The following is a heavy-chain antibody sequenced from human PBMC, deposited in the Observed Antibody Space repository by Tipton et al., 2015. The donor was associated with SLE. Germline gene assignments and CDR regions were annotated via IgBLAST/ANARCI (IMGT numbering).Heavy chain of an antibody. CDR2: INHSGST. CDR3: ARGMLTWRGAIVGVDV. J-gene: IGHJ6*02. V-gene: IGHV4-34*01. Sequence: TLSLTCAVYGGSFRGNYWIWFRQPPGKGLEWIGEINHSGSTNYNPSLESRVTISGDTAKNQFSLKLTSVTAADTAVYYCARGMLTWRGAIVGVDVWGQGTTVNVSS. CDR1: GGSFRGNY. D-gene: IGHD2-8*01.